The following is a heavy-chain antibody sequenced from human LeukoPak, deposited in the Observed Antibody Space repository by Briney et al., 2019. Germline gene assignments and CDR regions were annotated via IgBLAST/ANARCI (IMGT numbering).Heavy chain of an antibody. CDR1: GFTFKNYA. CDR3: ARDRSSYEYYFDY. J-gene: IGHJ4*02. CDR2: ISYDGSNK. D-gene: IGHD5-12*01. Sequence: GGSLRLSCAASGFTFKNYAMHWVRQAPGKGLEWVALISYDGSNKYYADSVKGRFTISRDNSKNTLYLQMNSLRAEDTAVYYCARDRSSYEYYFDYWGQGTLVTVSS. V-gene: IGHV3-30-3*01.